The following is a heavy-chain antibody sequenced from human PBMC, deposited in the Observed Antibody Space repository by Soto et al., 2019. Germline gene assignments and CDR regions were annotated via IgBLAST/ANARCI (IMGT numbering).Heavy chain of an antibody. D-gene: IGHD3-10*01. CDR1: GYTFTSYG. J-gene: IGHJ4*02. CDR2: ISANNGNT. Sequence: ASVNVSCKASGYTFTSYGISWVRQAPGQGLEWMGWISANNGNTNYAQKLQGRVTMTTDTSTSTAYMELRSLRSDDTAVYYCARDYPYYYGSGSYYRYFDYWGQGTLVTVSS. CDR3: ARDYPYYYGSGSYYRYFDY. V-gene: IGHV1-18*01.